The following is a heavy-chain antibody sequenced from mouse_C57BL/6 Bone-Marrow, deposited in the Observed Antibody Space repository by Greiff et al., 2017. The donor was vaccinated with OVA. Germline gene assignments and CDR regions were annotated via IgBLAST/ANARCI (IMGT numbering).Heavy chain of an antibody. D-gene: IGHD1-1*02. V-gene: IGHV14-2*01. CDR2: VYPEDGDT. CDR3: ASVYGSYDMEG. J-gene: IGHJ4*01. CDR1: GSDVEDYY. Sequence: VQLQQSGAELVMPGASVKVSCTASGSDVEDYYMHWVKQRPEQGLEWIGCVYPEDGDTKDATKFQGKATITADTPSITAYLQLSSLTSEDTAVYYCASVYGSYDMEGWGQGTSVTVSS.